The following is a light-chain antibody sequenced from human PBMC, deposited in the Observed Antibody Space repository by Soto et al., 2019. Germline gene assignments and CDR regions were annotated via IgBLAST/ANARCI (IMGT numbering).Light chain of an antibody. J-gene: IGKJ4*01. Sequence: EVVLTQSPDTLSLSPGERSTLSCRASQTISNSNLAWHQQKPGQAPRLLIFGASNRAAGIPDRFSGSGSGTDFTLTICRLEPEDYAVYYCQQYDKSPLTFGGGTKVEIK. CDR1: QTISNSN. V-gene: IGKV3-20*01. CDR3: QQYDKSPLT. CDR2: GAS.